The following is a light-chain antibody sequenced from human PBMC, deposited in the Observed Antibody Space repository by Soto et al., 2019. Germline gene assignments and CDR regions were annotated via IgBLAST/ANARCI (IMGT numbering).Light chain of an antibody. CDR3: QQYYGTPQT. V-gene: IGKV1-39*01. CDR1: QDISNY. J-gene: IGKJ5*01. CDR2: GAS. Sequence: ISLSPSASSLSATVLNRVTITCRASQDISNYLNWYQHKPGKAPKLLIYGASNLQSGVPSRFSGSESGTDFTLTITSLQPEDCATYYCQQYYGTPQTFGQGTRLDIK.